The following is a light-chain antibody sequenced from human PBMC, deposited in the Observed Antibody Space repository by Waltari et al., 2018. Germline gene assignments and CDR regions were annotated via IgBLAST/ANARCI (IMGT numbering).Light chain of an antibody. CDR3: ISYTSRAAAYV. CDR2: EVN. Sequence: QSALTQPASVSGSPGQSITIPCTGTSRDVGSYGLASWYQQQPGKAPKLIINEVNKRPPGVSGRFSGARSANTASLTISGLQAEDESDYYCISYTSRAAAYVFGSGTTVTVL. V-gene: IGLV2-14*01. CDR1: SRDVGSYGL. J-gene: IGLJ1*01.